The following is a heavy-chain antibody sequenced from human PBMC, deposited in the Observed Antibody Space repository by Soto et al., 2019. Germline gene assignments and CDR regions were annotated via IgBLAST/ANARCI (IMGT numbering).Heavy chain of an antibody. CDR2: ISSSSSYI. CDR3: RGALYNVYCSSTSCCMRGSPGPGMDV. V-gene: IGHV3-21*01. Sequence: PGGSLRLSCAASGFTFSSYSMNWVRQAPGKGLEWVSSISSSSSYIYYADSVKGRFTISRDNAKNSLYLQMDSLRAEDTAVYYCRGALYNVYCSSTSCCMRGSPGPGMDVWGQGTTVTVSS. J-gene: IGHJ6*02. CDR1: GFTFSSYS. D-gene: IGHD2-2*01.